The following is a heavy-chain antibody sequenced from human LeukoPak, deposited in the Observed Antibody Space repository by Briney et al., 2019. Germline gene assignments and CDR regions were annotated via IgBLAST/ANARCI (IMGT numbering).Heavy chain of an antibody. CDR3: ASGLTSSSTSPAADY. Sequence: PGGSLRLSCAASGFTFSSYSMNWVRQAPGNGLEWVSSISSSSSYIYYADSVKGRFTISRDNAKNSLYLQMNSLRAEDTAVYYCASGLTSSSTSPAADYWGQGTLVTVSS. D-gene: IGHD2-2*01. CDR1: GFTFSSYS. J-gene: IGHJ4*02. V-gene: IGHV3-21*01. CDR2: ISSSSSYI.